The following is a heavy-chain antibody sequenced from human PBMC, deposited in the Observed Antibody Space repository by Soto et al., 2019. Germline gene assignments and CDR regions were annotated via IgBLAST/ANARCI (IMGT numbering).Heavy chain of an antibody. CDR1: GGTFSSYA. Sequence: GASGKVSCKASGGTFSSYAISWVRQAPGQGLEWMGGIIPIFGTANYAQKFQGRVTITADESTSTAYMELSSLRSEDTAVYYCASEGIAAAYDYWGQGTLVPVSS. D-gene: IGHD6-13*01. V-gene: IGHV1-69*13. CDR3: ASEGIAAAYDY. CDR2: IIPIFGTA. J-gene: IGHJ4*02.